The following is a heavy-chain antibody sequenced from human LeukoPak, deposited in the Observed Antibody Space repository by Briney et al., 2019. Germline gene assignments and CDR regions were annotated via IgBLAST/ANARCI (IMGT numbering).Heavy chain of an antibody. CDR3: ARDLFGSGYYRFGSDY. D-gene: IGHD3-22*01. CDR2: VNWNGGST. V-gene: IGHV3-20*04. CDR1: GFTFDDYG. Sequence: PRGSLRLSCAASGFTFDDYGMSWVRQAPGKGLEWVSGVNWNGGSTGYADSVKGRFTISRDNAKNSLYLQMNSLRAEDTALYYCARDLFGSGYYRFGSDYWGQGTLVTVSS. J-gene: IGHJ4*02.